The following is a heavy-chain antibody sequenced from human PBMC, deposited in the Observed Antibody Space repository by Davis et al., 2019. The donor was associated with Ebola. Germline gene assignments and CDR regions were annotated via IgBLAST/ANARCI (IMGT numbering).Heavy chain of an antibody. J-gene: IGHJ4*02. CDR3: AREKQSGYSSSWPFG. Sequence: GESLKISCAASGFTFSSYEMNWVRQAPGKGLEWVSYISSSGSTIYYADSVKGRFTISRDNAKNSLYLQMNSLRAEDTAVYYCAREKQSGYSSSWPFGWGQGTLVTVSS. CDR1: GFTFSSYE. CDR2: ISSSGSTI. D-gene: IGHD6-13*01. V-gene: IGHV3-48*03.